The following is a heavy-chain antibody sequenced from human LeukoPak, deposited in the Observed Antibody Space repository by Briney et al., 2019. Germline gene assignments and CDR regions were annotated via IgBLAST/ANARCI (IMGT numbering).Heavy chain of an antibody. CDR1: GGSFSSYF. J-gene: IGHJ5*02. CDR3: ARHPQPRSSGWYVLWFDP. D-gene: IGHD6-19*01. V-gene: IGHV4-59*01. CDR2: IYYSGST. Sequence: SETLSLTCTVSGGSFSSYFWSWIRQPPGKGLEWIGYIYYSGSTHYNSSLKSRVTISLDTSRNQFSLKLSSVTAADTAVYYCARHPQPRSSGWYVLWFDPWGQGTLVTVSS.